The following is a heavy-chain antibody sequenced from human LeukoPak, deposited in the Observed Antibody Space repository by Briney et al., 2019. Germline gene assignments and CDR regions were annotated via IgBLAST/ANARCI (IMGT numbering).Heavy chain of an antibody. D-gene: IGHD6-19*01. Sequence: ASVKVSCKASGYTFTGYYMHWVRQAPGQGLEWMGWINPNSGGTNYAQKFQGRVTMTRDTSISTAYMELSRLRSVDTAVYCCAREGVAGTKYYFDYWGQGTLVTVSS. CDR1: GYTFTGYY. CDR2: INPNSGGT. CDR3: AREGVAGTKYYFDY. J-gene: IGHJ4*02. V-gene: IGHV1-2*02.